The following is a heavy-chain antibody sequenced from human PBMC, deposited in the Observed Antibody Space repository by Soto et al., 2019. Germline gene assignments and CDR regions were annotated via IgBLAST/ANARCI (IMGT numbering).Heavy chain of an antibody. V-gene: IGHV1-18*01. J-gene: IGHJ3*02. D-gene: IGHD3-22*01. CDR1: GYTFTSYG. Sequence: QVQLVQSGAEVKKPGASVKVSCEASGYTFTSYGISWVRQAPGQGLEWMGWISAYNGNTNYAQKLQGRVTMTTDTSTSTAYMELRSLRSDDTAVYYCARAGYYYDSSGYYSLGAFDIWGQGTMVTVSS. CDR3: ARAGYYYDSSGYYSLGAFDI. CDR2: ISAYNGNT.